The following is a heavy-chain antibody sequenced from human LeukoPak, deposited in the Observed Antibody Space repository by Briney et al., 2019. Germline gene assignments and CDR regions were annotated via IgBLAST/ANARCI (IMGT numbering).Heavy chain of an antibody. V-gene: IGHV3-7*01. CDR2: IKQDGSEK. CDR1: AFTFSNYW. D-gene: IGHD3-16*02. Sequence: PGGSLRLSCAASAFTFSNYWMNWVRQAPGKGLEWVASIKQDGSEKYYVDSVKGRFTISRDNAKNSLYLQMNSLRAEDTAVYYCARGHRYDYVWGSYLSWGQGTLVTVSS. CDR3: ARGHRYDYVWGSYLS. J-gene: IGHJ5*02.